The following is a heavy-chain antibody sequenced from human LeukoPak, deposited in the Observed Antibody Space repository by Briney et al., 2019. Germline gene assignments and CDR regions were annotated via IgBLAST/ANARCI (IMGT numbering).Heavy chain of an antibody. CDR3: AREILEPGKTHEY. V-gene: IGHV3-74*01. CDR1: GFTFSAYW. J-gene: IGHJ4*02. D-gene: IGHD1-1*01. CDR2: INNDGTAT. Sequence: GGSLRLSCAASGFTFSAYWMHWVRQVPGKGLVWVSRINNDGTATFFADSVKGRFTISRDNAENTLYVQMDSLRAEDTAMYYCAREILEPGKTHEYWGQGTLVTVSS.